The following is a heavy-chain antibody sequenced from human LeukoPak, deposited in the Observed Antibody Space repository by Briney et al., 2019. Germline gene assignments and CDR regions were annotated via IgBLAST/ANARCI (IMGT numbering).Heavy chain of an antibody. J-gene: IGHJ4*02. CDR3: SSEASRGSH. CDR2: ITRDIGTT. V-gene: IGHV3-43*02. D-gene: IGHD3-10*01. CDR1: GFTFDDYA. Sequence: QSGGSLRLSCAASGFTFDDYAMHWVRQAPGKGLEWAALITRDIGTTRYADSVKGRFTISRDNSKNSLYLQMDSLRTEDTALYYCSSEASRGSHWGQGTLVIVSS.